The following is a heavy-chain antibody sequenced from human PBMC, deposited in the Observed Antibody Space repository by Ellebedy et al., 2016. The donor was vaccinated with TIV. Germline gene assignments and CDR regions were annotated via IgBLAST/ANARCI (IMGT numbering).Heavy chain of an antibody. Sequence: GESLKISCTASGFAFSSYTMNWVRQAPGKGLEWVSSISSSSHSVYYADSVKDRFTVSRDNAKTSLSLQMTSLTVEDTAVYYCARSIWFGELSFESGMDVWGQGTTVTVSS. CDR2: ISSSSHSV. CDR3: ARSIWFGELSFESGMDV. D-gene: IGHD3-10*01. V-gene: IGHV3-21*01. J-gene: IGHJ6*02. CDR1: GFAFSSYT.